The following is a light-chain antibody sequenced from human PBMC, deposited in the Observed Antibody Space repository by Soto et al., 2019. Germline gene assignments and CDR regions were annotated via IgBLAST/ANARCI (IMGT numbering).Light chain of an antibody. CDR1: SANVGDNA. J-gene: IGLJ3*02. CDR3: AAWDDNVNGWV. Sequence: QSVLTQPPSVSEAPRQRVTMSCSGSSANVGDNAVSWYQQLPGKPPKLLIYYDDLRPSGVSGRFSGSKSGTSASLAISGLQSGDEGDYYCAAWDDNVNGWVFGGGTKVTVL. CDR2: YDD. V-gene: IGLV1-36*01.